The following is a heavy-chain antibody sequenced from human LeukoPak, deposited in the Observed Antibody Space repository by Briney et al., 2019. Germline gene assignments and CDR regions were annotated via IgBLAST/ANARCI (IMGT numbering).Heavy chain of an antibody. CDR1: GFTFSSYA. Sequence: GGSLRLSCAASGFTFSSYAMNWVRQAPGKGLEWVSGISGGGGSTYHADSVKGRFTISRDNSKNTLYLQMNSLRAEDTAVYYCAKAPLLTTVTHFDYWGQGTLVTVSS. D-gene: IGHD4-17*01. V-gene: IGHV3-23*01. J-gene: IGHJ4*02. CDR3: AKAPLLTTVTHFDY. CDR2: ISGGGGST.